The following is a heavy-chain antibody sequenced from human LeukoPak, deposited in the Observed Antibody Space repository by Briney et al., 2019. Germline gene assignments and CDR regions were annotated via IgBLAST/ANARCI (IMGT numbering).Heavy chain of an antibody. CDR2: IRSKIYGGTP. CDR3: TRDQTPYY. V-gene: IGHV3-49*04. CDR1: GFTFGDYA. Sequence: PGGSLRLSCTASGFTFGDYAMTWVRQAPGKGLEWVGFIRSKIYGGTPEYAASVRGRFTISRDDSKGVAYLQMNSLKTEDTAVNYCTRDQTPYYWGQGTLVTVSS. J-gene: IGHJ4*02.